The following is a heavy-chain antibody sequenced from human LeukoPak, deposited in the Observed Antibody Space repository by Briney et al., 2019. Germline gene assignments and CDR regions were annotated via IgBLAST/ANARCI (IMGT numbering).Heavy chain of an antibody. CDR3: TRVGRQQQLVPHYFDY. CDR1: GYTLTELS. CDR2: FDPEDGET. V-gene: IGHV1-24*01. Sequence: ASVKVSCKVSGYTLTELSMHWVRQAPGKGLEWMGGFDPEDGETIYAQKFQGRVTMTEDTSTDTAYMELSSLRSEDTAVYYCTRVGRQQQLVPHYFDYWGQGTLVTVSS. D-gene: IGHD6-13*01. J-gene: IGHJ4*02.